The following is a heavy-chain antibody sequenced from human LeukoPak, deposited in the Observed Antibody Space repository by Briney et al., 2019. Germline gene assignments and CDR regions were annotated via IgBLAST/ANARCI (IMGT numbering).Heavy chain of an antibody. CDR2: IRYDGSNK. CDR1: GFTFSSYG. Sequence: GGSLRLSCAASGFTFSSYGMHWVRQAPGKGLEWVAFIRYDGSNKYYADSVKGRFTISRDNSKNTLYLQMNSLRAEDTAVYYCTTGAPYSSSIFDYWGQGTLVTVSS. V-gene: IGHV3-30*02. J-gene: IGHJ4*02. CDR3: TTGAPYSSSIFDY. D-gene: IGHD6-13*01.